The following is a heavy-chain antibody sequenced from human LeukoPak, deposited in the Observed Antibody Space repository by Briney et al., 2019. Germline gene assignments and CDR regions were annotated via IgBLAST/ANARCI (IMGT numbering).Heavy chain of an antibody. CDR3: ARDSPRYGGYSY. CDR2: IKEDGSAK. Sequence: GGSLRLSCTASGFTFSRYWMTWVRQAPGKGLEWVANIKEDGSAKYYVDSMKGRFTISRDNAKNSLYLQINSLRAEDTAVYYCARDSPRYGGYSYWGQGTLVTVSS. J-gene: IGHJ4*02. CDR1: GFTFSRYW. D-gene: IGHD5-12*01. V-gene: IGHV3-7*04.